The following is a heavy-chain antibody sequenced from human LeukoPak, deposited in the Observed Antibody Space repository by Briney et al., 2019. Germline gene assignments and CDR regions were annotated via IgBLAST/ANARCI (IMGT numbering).Heavy chain of an antibody. J-gene: IGHJ3*02. Sequence: GESLKISCKGSGYSFTSYWIGWVRQMPGKGLAWMGIIYPGDSDTRYSPSFQGQVTISADKSISTAYLQWSSLKASDTAMYYCASSIVVVPAAIDAGAFDIWGQGTMVTVSS. CDR2: IYPGDSDT. D-gene: IGHD2-2*02. CDR1: GYSFTSYW. CDR3: ASSIVVVPAAIDAGAFDI. V-gene: IGHV5-51*01.